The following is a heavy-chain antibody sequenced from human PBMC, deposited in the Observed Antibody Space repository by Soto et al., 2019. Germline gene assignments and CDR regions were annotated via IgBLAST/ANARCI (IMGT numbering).Heavy chain of an antibody. D-gene: IGHD1-26*01. CDR1: GFTFSNDG. V-gene: IGHV3-23*01. Sequence: PGWSLRVSCAASGFTFSNDGMIWVRQAPGKGLDGVTAVAEIGTNTSPPDSVKGRFPISRDNSKNPLFLQINNLRAGDTAVYYCAKKSGVGATWYFDYWGQGTLVTVSS. CDR3: AKKSGVGATWYFDY. CDR2: VAEIGTNT. J-gene: IGHJ4*02.